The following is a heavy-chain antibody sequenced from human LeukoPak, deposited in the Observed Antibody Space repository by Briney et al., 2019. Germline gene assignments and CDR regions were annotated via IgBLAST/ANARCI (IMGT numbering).Heavy chain of an antibody. D-gene: IGHD6-19*01. CDR3: AREKKESSGWYEQLLFDY. V-gene: IGHV4-34*01. Sequence: PSETLSLTCAVYGGSFSGYYWSWIRQPPGKGLEWIGEINHSGSTNYNPSLKSRVTISVDTSKNQFSLKLSSVTAADTAVYYCAREKKESSGWYEQLLFDYWGQGTLVTVSS. J-gene: IGHJ4*02. CDR1: GGSFSGYY. CDR2: INHSGST.